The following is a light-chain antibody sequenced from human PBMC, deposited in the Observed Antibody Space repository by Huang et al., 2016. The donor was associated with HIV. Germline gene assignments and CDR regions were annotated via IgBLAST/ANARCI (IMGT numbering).Light chain of an antibody. V-gene: IGKV3-15*01. CDR1: ESILRN. J-gene: IGKJ2*01. CDR2: GAS. Sequence: VMTQSPATLSVSPGERATLSCRASESILRNLAWYQQRPGQPPRLLIYGASVRLPGIPDRFRGSGSGTEFILTISSLQSEDFAVYYCQQYNKWPPYTYGQGTKLEI. CDR3: QQYNKWPPYT.